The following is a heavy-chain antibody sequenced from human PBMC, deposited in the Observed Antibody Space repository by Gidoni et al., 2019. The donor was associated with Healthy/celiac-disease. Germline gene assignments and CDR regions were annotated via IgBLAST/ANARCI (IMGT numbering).Heavy chain of an antibody. V-gene: IGHV4-4*02. CDR2: FYQSGST. CDR3: ARVRNRSWFDP. J-gene: IGHJ5*02. D-gene: IGHD3-10*01. CDR1: GGSISSSNW. Sequence: QVQLQGSGQGQVKPTGPLSPTSAVAGGSISSSNWWSWVRQPPVKGPGVMGEFYQSGSTNYNPSLKSRVTISVDKSKTQFSLKLSSVTAADTAVYYCARVRNRSWFDPWGLGTLVTVSS.